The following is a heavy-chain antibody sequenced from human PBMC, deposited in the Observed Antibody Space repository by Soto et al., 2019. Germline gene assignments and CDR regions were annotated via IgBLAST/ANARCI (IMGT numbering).Heavy chain of an antibody. V-gene: IGHV4-30-4*01. CDR2: IYYSGST. Sequence: SVTQSLTCPVSGGSISSGEYYWRWIRKPPGKGLEWIGYIYYSGSTYYNPSLKSRVTISVDTSKNQFSLKLSSVTAADTAVYYGARSDTTVVTPGDWCDPWGQGTLVTVSP. CDR3: ARSDTTVVTPGDWCDP. D-gene: IGHD4-17*01. J-gene: IGHJ5*02. CDR1: GGSISSGEYY.